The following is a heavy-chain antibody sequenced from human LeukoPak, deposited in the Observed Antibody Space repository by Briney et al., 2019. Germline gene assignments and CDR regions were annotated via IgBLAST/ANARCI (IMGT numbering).Heavy chain of an antibody. Sequence: SETLSLTCTVSGGSISSYYWSWIRQPPGKGLEWIGYIYYSGSTNYNPSLKSRVTISVDTSKNQFSLKLSSVTAADTAVYYCARVDRASRIFDYWGQGTLVTVSS. CDR3: ARVDRASRIFDY. D-gene: IGHD3-10*01. CDR1: GGSISSYY. V-gene: IGHV4-59*01. J-gene: IGHJ4*02. CDR2: IYYSGST.